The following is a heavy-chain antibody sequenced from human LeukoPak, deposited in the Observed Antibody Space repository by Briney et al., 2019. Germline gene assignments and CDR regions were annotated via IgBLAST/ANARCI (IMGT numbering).Heavy chain of an antibody. J-gene: IGHJ4*02. CDR2: ISSDGVYT. D-gene: IGHD2-15*01. CDR1: GFTFNLYS. Sequence: GGSLRLSCLASGFTFNLYSMHWLRQAPGKGLEFVSVISSDGVYTYYAYSVKGRFTISRDNSKNTVYLQMSSLGADDTAVYYCAKVLDYCDGGTCYNSGMDSWGQGTLVTVSS. V-gene: IGHV3-64D*08. CDR3: AKVLDYCDGGTCYNSGMDS.